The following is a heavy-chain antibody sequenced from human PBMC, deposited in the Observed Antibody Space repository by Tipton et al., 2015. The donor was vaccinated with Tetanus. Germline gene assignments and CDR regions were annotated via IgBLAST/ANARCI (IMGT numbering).Heavy chain of an antibody. CDR1: GGSFSDYY. V-gene: IGHV4-34*01. CDR3: AKSDRVTRTSWYFHD. D-gene: IGHD2-2*01. Sequence: TLSLTCAVSGGSFSDYYWTWIRQSPGKGLEWIGEINHGGGSNYNPSLKSRVTLSLDTSKNHFSLRLSSVTAADTAVYYCAKSDRVTRTSWYFHDWGQGTLVTVSS. J-gene: IGHJ4*02. CDR2: INHGGGS.